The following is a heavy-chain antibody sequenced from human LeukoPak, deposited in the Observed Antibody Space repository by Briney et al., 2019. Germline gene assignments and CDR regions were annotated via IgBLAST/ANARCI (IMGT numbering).Heavy chain of an antibody. V-gene: IGHV1-8*03. Sequence: ASVTVSCKASGYIFTSYDINWVRQAPGQGLGWMGWMNPNSGNTGYAQKFQGRVTITRNTSISTAYMELSSLRSEDTAVYYCARDSIAVAGNDFDYWGQGTLVTVSS. CDR2: MNPNSGNT. CDR3: ARDSIAVAGNDFDY. CDR1: GYIFTSYD. J-gene: IGHJ4*02. D-gene: IGHD6-19*01.